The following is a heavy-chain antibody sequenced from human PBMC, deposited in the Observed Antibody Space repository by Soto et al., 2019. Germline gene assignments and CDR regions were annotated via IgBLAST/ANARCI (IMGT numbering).Heavy chain of an antibody. V-gene: IGHV3-11*06. CDR2: ITGTSAST. CDR3: ARDNLAFQGAFDL. J-gene: IGHJ4*02. D-gene: IGHD3-16*01. CDR1: GFTFSYFH. Sequence: RLSCATYGFTFSYFHFTWFRHAPGEGLEWLSSITGTSASTEYAESIEGRFTISRDNPNKLLFLHMDNLRPEDTAVYYWARDNLAFQGAFDLWGQGTLVTVSS.